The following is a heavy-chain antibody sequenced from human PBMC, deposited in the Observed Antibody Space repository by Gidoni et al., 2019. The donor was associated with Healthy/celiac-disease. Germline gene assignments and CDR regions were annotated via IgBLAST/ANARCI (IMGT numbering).Heavy chain of an antibody. CDR2: ISSSGSTI. CDR3: ARPRGGYDYGDYEFDY. J-gene: IGHJ4*02. Sequence: QVQLLASGGGLVKPGGSLRLACAASGFTFTDYYMSWSRQAPGKGLEWVSYISSSGSTIYYADSRKGRFTISRENTKNLVYLEMNSLGAEDTAVYYCARPRGGYDYGDYEFDYWGQGTLVTVSS. CDR1: GFTFTDYY. D-gene: IGHD4-17*01. V-gene: IGHV3-11*01.